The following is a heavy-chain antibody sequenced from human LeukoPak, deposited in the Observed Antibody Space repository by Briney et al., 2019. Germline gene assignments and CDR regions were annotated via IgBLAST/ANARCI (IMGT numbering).Heavy chain of an antibody. CDR1: GFTFSSYA. V-gene: IGHV3-23*01. CDR3: AKDSVATSDFDY. D-gene: IGHD5-12*01. CDR2: ISGSGGST. Sequence: PGGSLRLSCAASGFTFSSYAMSWVHQAPGKGLEWVSAISGSGGSTYYADSVKGRFTISRDNSKNTLYLQMNSLRAEDTAVYYCAKDSVATSDFDYWGQGTLVTVSS. J-gene: IGHJ4*02.